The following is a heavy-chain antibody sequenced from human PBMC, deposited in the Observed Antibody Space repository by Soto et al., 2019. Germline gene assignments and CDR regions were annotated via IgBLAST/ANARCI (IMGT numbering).Heavy chain of an antibody. Sequence: QITLKESGPTLVRPTQTLTLTCTFSGLSLTTSGVGVGWIRQPPGKALEWLAVIYWDDDKRYSSSLKSRLTITKDTSKNQVVLRMTNMDPVDTATYYCAHHPYYGLGSYSFDYWGQGTLVTVSP. CDR1: GLSLTTSGVG. CDR3: AHHPYYGLGSYSFDY. V-gene: IGHV2-5*02. J-gene: IGHJ4*02. D-gene: IGHD3-10*01. CDR2: IYWDDDK.